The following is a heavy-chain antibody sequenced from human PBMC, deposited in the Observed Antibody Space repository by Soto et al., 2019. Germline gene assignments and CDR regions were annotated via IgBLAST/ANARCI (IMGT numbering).Heavy chain of an antibody. J-gene: IGHJ4*02. V-gene: IGHV1-18*04. CDR1: GYTFTIYG. D-gene: IGHD4-17*01. CDR2: ISAYNGNT. Sequence: ASVKVSCKASGYTFTIYGISGVLQSPGQGLEWMGWISAYNGNTNYAQKLQGRVTMTTDTSTSTAYMELRSLRSDDTAVYYCARDGSLATVAFDYWDQGTLVTVSS. CDR3: ARDGSLATVAFDY.